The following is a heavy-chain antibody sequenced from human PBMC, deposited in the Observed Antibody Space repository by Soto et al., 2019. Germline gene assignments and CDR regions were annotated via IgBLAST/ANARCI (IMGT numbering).Heavy chain of an antibody. D-gene: IGHD1-7*01. Sequence: GGSLRLSCAASGFTVSSNYMSWVRQAPGKGLEWVSVIYSGGSTYYADSVKGRFTISRDNSKNTLYLQMNSLRAEDTAVYYCARGITGTNWFDPGGQGTLVTVSS. CDR2: IYSGGST. CDR3: ARGITGTNWFDP. CDR1: GFTVSSNY. V-gene: IGHV3-53*01. J-gene: IGHJ5*02.